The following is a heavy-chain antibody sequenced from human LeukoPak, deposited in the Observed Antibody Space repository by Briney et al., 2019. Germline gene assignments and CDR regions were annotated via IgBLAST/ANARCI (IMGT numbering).Heavy chain of an antibody. CDR2: INHSGST. CDR3: ARDKGAFDI. J-gene: IGHJ3*02. V-gene: IGHV4-34*01. Sequence: SETLSLTCAVYGGSFSGYYWSWIRQPPGKGLEWIGEINHSGSTNYNPSLKSRVTMSVDTSKNQFSLKLSSVTAADTAVYYCARDKGAFDIWGQGTMVTVSS. CDR1: GGSFSGYY.